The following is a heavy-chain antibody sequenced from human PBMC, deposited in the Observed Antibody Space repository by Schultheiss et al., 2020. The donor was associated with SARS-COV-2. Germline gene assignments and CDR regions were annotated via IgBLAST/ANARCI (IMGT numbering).Heavy chain of an antibody. CDR2: IWYAGSNK. Sequence: GGSLRLSCAASGFTLSSYGMHWVRQAPGNGLEWVAVIWYAGSNKYYVDPVKGRFTISRDNSKNTLYLQMNSLRAEDTAVYYCATDLSAVTNEAVFDYWGQGTLVTVSS. CDR1: GFTLSSYG. CDR3: ATDLSAVTNEAVFDY. V-gene: IGHV3-33*01. D-gene: IGHD4-17*01. J-gene: IGHJ4*02.